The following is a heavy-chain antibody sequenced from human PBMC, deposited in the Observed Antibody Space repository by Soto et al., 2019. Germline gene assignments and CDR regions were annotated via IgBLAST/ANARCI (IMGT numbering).Heavy chain of an antibody. V-gene: IGHV1-8*01. D-gene: IGHD3-16*01. Sequence: QVQLVQSGAEVKKPGASVKVSCKASGYTFTSYDINWVRLATGQGLEWMGWMNPNSGNTAYAQKFQGRVTMTRNTSXXXXXXXXXXXXXEDTAXXXXXXXKQDYAVAWGQGTLVTVSS. CDR2: MNPNSGNT. CDR1: GYTFTSYD. CDR3: XXXKQDYAVA. J-gene: IGHJ5*02.